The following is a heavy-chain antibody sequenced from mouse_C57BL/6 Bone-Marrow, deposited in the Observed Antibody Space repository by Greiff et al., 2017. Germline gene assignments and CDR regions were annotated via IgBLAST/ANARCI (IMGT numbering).Heavy chain of an antibody. V-gene: IGHV3-6*01. D-gene: IGHD1-1*01. J-gene: IGHJ1*03. CDR2: ISYDGSN. CDR1: GYSITSGYY. Sequence: EVHLVESGPGLVKPSQSLSLTCSVTGYSITSGYYWNWIRQFPGNKLEWMGSISYDGSNNYNPSLKNRISITRDTTKNQFFLKLNSVTTEDTATYYCARDGPLYYYGSSYCYFDVGGTGTTVTVSS. CDR3: ARDGPLYYYGSSYCYFDV.